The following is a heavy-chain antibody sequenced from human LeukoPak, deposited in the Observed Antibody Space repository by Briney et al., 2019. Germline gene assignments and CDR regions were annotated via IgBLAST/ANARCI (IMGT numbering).Heavy chain of an antibody. J-gene: IGHJ4*02. CDR1: GFTFSDYY. D-gene: IGHD1-1*01. CDR2: ISSSSSYP. Sequence: GGSLRLSCAASGFTFSDYYMSWIRQAPGKGLEWVSYISSSSSYPKYADSVKGRFTISRDNAKNSLYLQVNSLRAEDTAVYYCARGTGTTAYFDYWGQGTLVTVSS. V-gene: IGHV3-11*06. CDR3: ARGTGTTAYFDY.